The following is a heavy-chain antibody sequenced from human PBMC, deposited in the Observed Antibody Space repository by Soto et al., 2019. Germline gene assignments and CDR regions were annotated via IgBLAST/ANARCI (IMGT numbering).Heavy chain of an antibody. CDR1: GGTFSTFG. CDR3: ARTAPIDAGDKDYYDF. CDR2: IIHFLRTA. J-gene: IGHJ4*02. Sequence: QVQLVQSGAEVKKTGSSVKVSCKTSGGTFSTFGINWVRQAPGQGLEWMGGIIHFLRTAEYSQKFEDRITITADESRNTVYMDRRSLTSEDTAIYYCARTAPIDAGDKDYYDFWGQGALVTVSS. D-gene: IGHD4-17*01. V-gene: IGHV1-69*01.